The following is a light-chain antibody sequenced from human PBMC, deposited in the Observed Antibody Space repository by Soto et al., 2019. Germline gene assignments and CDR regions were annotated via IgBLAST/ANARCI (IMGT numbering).Light chain of an antibody. J-gene: IGLJ1*01. V-gene: IGLV1-47*01. CDR1: GSNIGSNY. Sequence: QSVLTQPPSASGTPGQRVTISCSGSGSNIGSNYVYWYQQLPGTAPKLLIYKNNLRPSGVPDRFSGSKSDTSASLAISGLRSADEADYYCAVWDDRMSGHVLGSGTKGTV. CDR2: KNN. CDR3: AVWDDRMSGHV.